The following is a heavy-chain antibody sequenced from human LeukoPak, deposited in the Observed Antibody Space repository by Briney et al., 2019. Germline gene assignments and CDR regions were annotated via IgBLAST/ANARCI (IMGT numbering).Heavy chain of an antibody. D-gene: IGHD3-3*01. Sequence: PGGSLRLSCAASGFTFSSYSMNWVRQAPGKGLKWVSSISSSSSYIYYADSVKGRFTISRDNAKNSLYLQMNSLRAEDTAVYYCARGLRFLEWLLDHFDYWGQGTLVTVSS. CDR1: GFTFSSYS. J-gene: IGHJ4*02. CDR3: ARGLRFLEWLLDHFDY. V-gene: IGHV3-21*01. CDR2: ISSSSSYI.